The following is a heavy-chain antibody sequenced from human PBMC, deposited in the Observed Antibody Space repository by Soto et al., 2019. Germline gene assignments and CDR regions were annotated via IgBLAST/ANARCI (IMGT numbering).Heavy chain of an antibody. Sequence: EVQLVESGGGLEQPGGSLRLSCAASGFTFSSYEMNWVRQAPRKGLEWVSYISSRGDTISYADSVRGRFTVSRDNANNTLFLHMNCLRAEDTAVYYCVPAPTGLDVWGQGTTVTVSS. CDR2: ISSRGDTI. CDR3: VPAPTGLDV. D-gene: IGHD1-1*01. V-gene: IGHV3-48*03. CDR1: GFTFSSYE. J-gene: IGHJ6*02.